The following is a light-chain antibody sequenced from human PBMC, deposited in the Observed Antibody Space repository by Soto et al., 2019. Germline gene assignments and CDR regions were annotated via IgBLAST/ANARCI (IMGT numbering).Light chain of an antibody. Sequence: QSVLTQPPSASGSPGQSVTISCTGTSSDVGGYNYVSWYQQHPGKAPKLMIYEVSKRPSGVPDRFSGSKSGNTAFLTVSGLQAEDEADYYCSSYAGSNKLVFGGGTKLTVL. CDR2: EVS. V-gene: IGLV2-8*01. J-gene: IGLJ2*01. CDR3: SSYAGSNKLV. CDR1: SSDVGGYNY.